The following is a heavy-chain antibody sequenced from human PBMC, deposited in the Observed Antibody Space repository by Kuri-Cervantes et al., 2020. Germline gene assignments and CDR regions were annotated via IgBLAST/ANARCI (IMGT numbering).Heavy chain of an antibody. CDR1: GGSFSGYY. Sequence: SQTLSLTCAVYGGSFSGYYWSWIRQPPGKGLEWIGEINHSGSTNYNPSLKSRLTISVDTSKNQFSLRLSSVIAADTAVYFCARGLDYPSTFDYWGQGALVTVSS. J-gene: IGHJ4*01. CDR2: INHSGST. D-gene: IGHD2-2*03. CDR3: ARGLDYPSTFDY. V-gene: IGHV4-34*09.